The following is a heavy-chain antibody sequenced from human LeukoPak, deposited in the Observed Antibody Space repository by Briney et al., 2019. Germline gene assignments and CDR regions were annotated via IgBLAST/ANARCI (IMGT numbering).Heavy chain of an antibody. V-gene: IGHV4-39*01. D-gene: IGHD3-3*01. J-gene: IGHJ4*02. CDR1: GGSISSSSYY. CDR2: IYYSGST. Sequence: SETLSLTCTVSGGSISSSSYYWGWIRQPPGKGLEWIGSIYYSGSTYYNPSLKSRVTISVDTSKNQFSLKLSSVTAADTAVYYCARRGYDFWSGYYGQYYFDYWGQGTLVTVSS. CDR3: ARRGYDFWSGYYGQYYFDY.